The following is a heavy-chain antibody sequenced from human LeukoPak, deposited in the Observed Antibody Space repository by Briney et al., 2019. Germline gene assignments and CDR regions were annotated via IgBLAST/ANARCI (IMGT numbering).Heavy chain of an antibody. CDR1: GYTFTSYG. J-gene: IGHJ4*02. CDR3: ARDRQCGY. V-gene: IGHV1-18*01. Sequence: SVKVSCKASGYTFTSYGISWVRQAPGQGLEWMGWISPYNGNTNCAPKLQGRLTMTTDTSTSTAYMELRSLRSDDTAVYYCARDRQCGYWGQGTLVTVSS. D-gene: IGHD2-21*01. CDR2: ISPYNGNT.